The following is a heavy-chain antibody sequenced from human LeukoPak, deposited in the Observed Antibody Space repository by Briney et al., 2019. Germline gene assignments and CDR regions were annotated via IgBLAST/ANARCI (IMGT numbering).Heavy chain of an antibody. V-gene: IGHV1-46*01. CDR2: INPSGGST. D-gene: IGHD4-17*01. CDR3: ARGDSYGDLDY. Sequence: ASVKVSCKASGYTFTNYYIHWVRQAPGQGLEWTGIINPSGGSTSYAQKFQGRVTMTRDTSTSTVYMELSSLRSEDTAVYYCARGDSYGDLDYWGQGTLVTVSS. J-gene: IGHJ4*02. CDR1: GYTFTNYY.